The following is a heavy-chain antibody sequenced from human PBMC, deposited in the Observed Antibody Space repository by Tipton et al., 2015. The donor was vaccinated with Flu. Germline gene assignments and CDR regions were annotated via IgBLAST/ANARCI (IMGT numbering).Heavy chain of an antibody. Sequence: LRLSCVVSGYSIGSGYYWGWIRQPPGKGLEWIASIHHGGSAYCNPSLKSRVTVSADTSKNQFSLKLTSVTAADTAVYYCARQMYYFASGTSDAFDIWGQRTLVTVSS. CDR2: IHHGGSA. V-gene: IGHV4-38-2*01. CDR1: GYSIGSGYY. D-gene: IGHD3-10*01. CDR3: ARQMYYFASGTSDAFDI. J-gene: IGHJ3*02.